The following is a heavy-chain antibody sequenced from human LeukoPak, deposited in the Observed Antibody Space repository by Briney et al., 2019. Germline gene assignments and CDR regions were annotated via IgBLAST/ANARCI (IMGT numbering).Heavy chain of an antibody. CDR3: ATSGYCSSTSCSASYYYYYYGMDV. V-gene: IGHV1-2*02. D-gene: IGHD2-2*01. Sequence: GASVKVSCKASGYTFTGYYMHWVRQAPGQGLEWMGWINPNSGGTNYAQKFQGRVTMTRDTSISTAYMELSRLRSDDTAVYYCATSGYCSSTSCSASYYYYYYGMDVWGQGTTVTVSS. CDR2: INPNSGGT. J-gene: IGHJ6*02. CDR1: GYTFTGYY.